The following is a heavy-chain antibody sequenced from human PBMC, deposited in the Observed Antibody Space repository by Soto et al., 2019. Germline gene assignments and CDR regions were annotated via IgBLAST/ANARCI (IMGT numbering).Heavy chain of an antibody. Sequence: QVQVVQSGPEVKKAGASVMLSCKTSGYSFTSCAIHWLRQAPGQRFEWMGWINTDSGNTRYSQKFQGRVTISRDTSATTAYMELSSLASEDTAIYYCVRDRAVDWYLDDWGRGSLLTVSS. V-gene: IGHV1-3*04. CDR1: GYSFTSCA. J-gene: IGHJ2*01. CDR3: VRDRAVDWYLDD. CDR2: INTDSGNT. D-gene: IGHD6-19*01.